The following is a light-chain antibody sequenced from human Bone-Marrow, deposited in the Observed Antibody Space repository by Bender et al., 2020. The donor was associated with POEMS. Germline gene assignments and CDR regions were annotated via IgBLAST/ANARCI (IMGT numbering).Light chain of an antibody. Sequence: HSALTQPASVSGSPGQSITISCTGTSNDVGRYDHVSWYQQYPGEAPKLLIYRVTRRPSEISDRFSGSKSGYMASLTISHLQTADEADYFCCSYTTSSTAVFGGGTRLTVL. CDR3: CSYTTSSTAV. V-gene: IGLV2-23*02. CDR2: RVT. CDR1: SNDVGRYDH. J-gene: IGLJ7*01.